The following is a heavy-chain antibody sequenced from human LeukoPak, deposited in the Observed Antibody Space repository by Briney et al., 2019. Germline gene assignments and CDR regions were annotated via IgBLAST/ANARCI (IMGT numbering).Heavy chain of an antibody. J-gene: IGHJ4*02. CDR3: AKYSVQLWDNFDY. CDR2: ISGSGGST. CDR1: GFTFSSYA. Sequence: GGSLRLSCAASGFTFSSYAMSWVRQAPGKGLGWVSAISGSGGSTYYADSVKGRFTISRDNSKNTLYLQMNSLRAEDTAVYYCAKYSVQLWDNFDYWGQGTLVTVSS. D-gene: IGHD5-18*01. V-gene: IGHV3-23*01.